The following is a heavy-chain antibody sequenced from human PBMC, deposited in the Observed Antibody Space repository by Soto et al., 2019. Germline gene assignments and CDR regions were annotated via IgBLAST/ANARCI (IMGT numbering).Heavy chain of an antibody. CDR3: ARAVAPYFGTWFDP. CDR1: GGSITSGNSYS. D-gene: IGHD3-10*01. V-gene: IGHV4-30-2*01. J-gene: IGHJ5*02. Sequence: QLQLQESGSGLVKPSQTLSLTCAVSGGSITSGNSYSWSWIRQPPGKGLEWIGSISHTGSTSYNPSLKSRLTMSVYKSKNQFSLRLSSVTAADMAVYYCARAVAPYFGTWFDPWGQGILVTVSS. CDR2: ISHTGST.